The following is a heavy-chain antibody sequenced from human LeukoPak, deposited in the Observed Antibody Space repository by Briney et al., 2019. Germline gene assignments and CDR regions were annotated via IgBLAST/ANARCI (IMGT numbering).Heavy chain of an antibody. D-gene: IGHD5-12*01. CDR1: GDSISSYY. J-gene: IGHJ4*02. V-gene: IGHV4-59*08. Sequence: SETLSLTCTVSGDSISSYYWSWIRQPPGKGLEWIGYIYYSGSTNYNPSLKSRVTISVDTSKNQFSLKLSSVTAADTAVYYCARGRLDIVATTPHFDYWGQGTLVTVSS. CDR2: IYYSGST. CDR3: ARGRLDIVATTPHFDY.